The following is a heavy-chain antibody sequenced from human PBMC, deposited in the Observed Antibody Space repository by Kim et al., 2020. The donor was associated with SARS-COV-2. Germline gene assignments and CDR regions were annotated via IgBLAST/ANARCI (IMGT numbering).Heavy chain of an antibody. Sequence: GGSLRLSCAASGFTFSSYGIHWVRQAPGKGLEWVPVISYDGKTKYYADSVKGRFTISRDNSKNTLYLQMNSLRAEDTAVYYCAKVVNNHDVAFDIWGQGTMVSVSS. CDR3: AKVVNNHDVAFDI. CDR1: GFTFSSYG. J-gene: IGHJ3*02. CDR2: ISYDGKTK. D-gene: IGHD3-22*01. V-gene: IGHV3-30*18.